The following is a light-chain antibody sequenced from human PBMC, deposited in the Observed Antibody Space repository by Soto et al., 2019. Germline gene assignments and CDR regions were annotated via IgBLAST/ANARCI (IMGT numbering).Light chain of an antibody. CDR2: KAS. J-gene: IGKJ5*01. V-gene: IGKV1-5*03. CDR3: QQYNNWPPIT. CDR1: QTISSW. Sequence: DIQMTQSPSTLSGSVGDRVTITCRVSQTISSWLAWYQQKPGKAPKLLIYKASTLKSGVPSRFSGSGSGTEFTLTISSLQPEDVATYYCQQYNNWPPITFGQGTRLEIK.